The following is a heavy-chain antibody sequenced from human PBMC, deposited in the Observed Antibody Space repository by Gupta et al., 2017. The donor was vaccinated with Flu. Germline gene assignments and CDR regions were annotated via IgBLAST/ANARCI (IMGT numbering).Heavy chain of an antibody. J-gene: IGHJ5*02. CDR2: MNPNSGNT. V-gene: IGHV1-8*01. CDR3: ARGSQASNWFDP. Sequence: VRQATGQGLEWMGWMNPNSGNTGYAQKFQGRVNMTRNTSISTAYMELSSLRSEDTAVYYCARGSQASNWFDPWGQGTLVTVSS.